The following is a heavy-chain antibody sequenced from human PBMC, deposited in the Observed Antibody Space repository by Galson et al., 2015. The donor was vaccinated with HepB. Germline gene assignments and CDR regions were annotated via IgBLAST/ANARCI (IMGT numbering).Heavy chain of an antibody. V-gene: IGHV3-11*06. J-gene: IGHJ3*02. CDR3: AREGVLWFGELLGAFDI. CDR1: GFTFSDYP. CDR2: ISSSRSYT. Sequence: SPRLSCAVSGFTFSDYPMSWIRQAPGKGLEWVSYISSSRSYTIYADSVEGRFTISRDNAKNSLYLQMNSLRAEDTAVYYCAREGVLWFGELLGAFDIWGQGTMITVSS. D-gene: IGHD3-10*01.